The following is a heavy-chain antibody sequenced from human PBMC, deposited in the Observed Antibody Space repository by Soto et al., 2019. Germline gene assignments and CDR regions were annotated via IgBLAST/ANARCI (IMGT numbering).Heavy chain of an antibody. CDR2: IIPKFGTT. Sequence: QVQLVQSGAEVMKPGSSVKVSCKTSGGSFSTYGINWVRLAPGQGLEWMGGIIPKFGTTNYAQKFRGRVTITADESTNTAYMELNYLRSEDTAVYFCARELDPYYGGNSLSLDYWGQGTLVTVSS. CDR1: GGSFSTYG. J-gene: IGHJ4*02. D-gene: IGHD4-17*01. CDR3: ARELDPYYGGNSLSLDY. V-gene: IGHV1-69*13.